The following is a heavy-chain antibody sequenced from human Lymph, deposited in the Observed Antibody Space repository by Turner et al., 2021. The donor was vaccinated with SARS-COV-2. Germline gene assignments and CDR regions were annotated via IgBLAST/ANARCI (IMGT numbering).Heavy chain of an antibody. CDR1: GFPFGNYA. J-gene: IGHJ4*02. CDR2: ISGDGVST. V-gene: IGHV3-64*01. CDR3: ARDWRAGNY. Sequence: EVQLVESGGGLVQHGEYLRLSCPASGFPFGNYAMHWVRQAPGKGLEYVSAISGDGVSTYYANSVKSRFTISRDKSKNTLYLQMGSLRAEDMAVYYCARDWRAGNYWGQGTLVTVSS. D-gene: IGHD3-3*01.